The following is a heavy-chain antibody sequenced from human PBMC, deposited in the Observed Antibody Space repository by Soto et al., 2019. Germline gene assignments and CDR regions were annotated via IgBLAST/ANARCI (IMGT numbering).Heavy chain of an antibody. CDR3: ARDVQQLADTCFDY. CDR2: FDADDGKT. V-gene: IGHV1-24*01. Sequence: GASVKVSCKVSEYTLTELSMHWVRQAPGKGLEWMGGFDADDGKTIYAQKFQGRVTITKDTSASTAYMELSSLRSEDTVVYYCARDVQQLADTCFDYWGQGTLVTVSS. J-gene: IGHJ4*02. CDR1: EYTLTELS. D-gene: IGHD6-13*01.